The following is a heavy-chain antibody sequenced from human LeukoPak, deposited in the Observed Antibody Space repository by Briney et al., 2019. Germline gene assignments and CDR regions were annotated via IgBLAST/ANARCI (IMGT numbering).Heavy chain of an antibody. D-gene: IGHD3-10*01. V-gene: IGHV1-2*02. CDR1: GYTFTGYY. Sequence: RASVKVSCKASGYTFTGYYMHWVRQAPGQGLEWMGWINPNSGGTNYAQKFQGRVTMTTDTSTSTAYMELRSLRSDDTAVYYCARSDYGSGSYYYYYYYYMDVWGKGTTVTVPS. J-gene: IGHJ6*03. CDR3: ARSDYGSGSYYYYYYYYMDV. CDR2: INPNSGGT.